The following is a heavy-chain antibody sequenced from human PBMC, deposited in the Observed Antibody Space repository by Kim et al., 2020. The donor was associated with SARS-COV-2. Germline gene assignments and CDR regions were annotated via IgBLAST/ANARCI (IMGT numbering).Heavy chain of an antibody. CDR2: ISGDGGST. Sequence: GGSLRLSCAASGFTFDDYAMHWVRQAPGKGLEWVSLISGDGGSTYYADSVKGRFTISRDNSKNSLYLQMNSLRTEDTALYYCAKAGSDYDILTGLWAFDIWGQGTMVTVSS. CDR1: GFTFDDYA. V-gene: IGHV3-43*02. CDR3: AKAGSDYDILTGLWAFDI. J-gene: IGHJ3*02. D-gene: IGHD3-9*01.